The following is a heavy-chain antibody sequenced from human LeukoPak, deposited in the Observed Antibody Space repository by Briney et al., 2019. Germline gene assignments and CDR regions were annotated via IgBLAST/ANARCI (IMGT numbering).Heavy chain of an antibody. V-gene: IGHV4-4*07. Sequence: SETLSLTCTVSGGSISSYYWSWIRQPAGKGLEWIGRIYTSGSTNYSPSLKSRVTISVDSSTNHFSLRLTSVTAADTAIYYCAAMTTVTMYSYFFDSWGQGTLLTVSS. CDR3: AAMTTVTMYSYFFDS. CDR1: GGSISSYY. D-gene: IGHD4-17*01. J-gene: IGHJ4*02. CDR2: IYTSGST.